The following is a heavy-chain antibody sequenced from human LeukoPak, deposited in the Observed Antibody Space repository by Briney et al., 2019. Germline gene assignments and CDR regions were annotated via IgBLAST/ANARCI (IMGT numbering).Heavy chain of an antibody. D-gene: IGHD2/OR15-2a*01. Sequence: GGSLRLSCAASGFTFSSYWMHWVRQAPGKGLVWVSRINSDGSSTSYADSVKGRFTISRDNAKDTLYLQMNSLRAEDTAVYYCARAARADCTSPTCHSWLAPWGQGTQVTVSS. V-gene: IGHV3-74*01. CDR3: ARAARADCTSPTCHSWLAP. CDR2: INSDGSST. CDR1: GFTFSSYW. J-gene: IGHJ5*02.